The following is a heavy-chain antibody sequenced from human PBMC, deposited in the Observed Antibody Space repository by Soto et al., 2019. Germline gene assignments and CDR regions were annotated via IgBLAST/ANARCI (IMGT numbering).Heavy chain of an antibody. V-gene: IGHV3-21*04. Sequence: GGSLSLSCAASGFPFSSYSMNWVRQAPGKGLEWVSSIGSSSSYIYYADSVKGRFTISRDNAKNSLYLQMNSLRAEDTAVYYCARASVAYGDYGRYYYYMDVWGKGTTVTVSS. CDR3: ARASVAYGDYGRYYYYMDV. D-gene: IGHD4-17*01. J-gene: IGHJ6*03. CDR1: GFPFSSYS. CDR2: IGSSSSYI.